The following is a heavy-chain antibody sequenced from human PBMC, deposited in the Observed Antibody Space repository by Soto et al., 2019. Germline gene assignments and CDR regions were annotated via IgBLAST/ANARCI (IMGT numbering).Heavy chain of an antibody. V-gene: IGHV3-30-3*01. Sequence: QVQLVESGGGVVQPGRSLRLSCAASGFTFSSSAMHWVRQDPGKGLEWVAVISYDGSNKYYADSVKGRFTISRDNSKTTLYLQMNSLRAEDTALYYCAGDCASSSGSYCAPVDWGQGTPVTVS. CDR1: GFTFSSSA. CDR2: ISYDGSNK. CDR3: AGDCASSSGSYCAPVD. D-gene: IGHD3-10*01. J-gene: IGHJ4*02.